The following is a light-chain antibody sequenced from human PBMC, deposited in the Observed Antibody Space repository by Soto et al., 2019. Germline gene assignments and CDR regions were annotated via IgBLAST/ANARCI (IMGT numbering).Light chain of an antibody. J-gene: IGKJ1*01. CDR1: QSVRSTY. Sequence: EIVLTQSPGTLSLSPGERATLSCRASQSVRSTYLAWYRQKPGQVPRLLIYGASNRATGIPDRFSGSGSGTDFTRTISRLEPEEFGVYYFQQAVNSPWTFGQGTRVEI. CDR2: GAS. V-gene: IGKV3-20*01. CDR3: QQAVNSPWT.